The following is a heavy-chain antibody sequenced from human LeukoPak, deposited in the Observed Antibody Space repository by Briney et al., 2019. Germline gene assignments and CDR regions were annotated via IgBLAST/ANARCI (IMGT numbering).Heavy chain of an antibody. D-gene: IGHD4-23*01. CDR3: ARSTSDYYGGNPDFGY. V-gene: IGHV3-21*01. CDR2: ISSSSSYI. Sequence: GGSLRLSCTASGFTFSSYSMNWVRQAPGKGLDWVSSISSSSSYIYYADSVKGRFTISRDNAKNSLYLQMNSLRAEDTAVYYCARSTSDYYGGNPDFGYWGQGTLVTVSS. J-gene: IGHJ4*02. CDR1: GFTFSSYS.